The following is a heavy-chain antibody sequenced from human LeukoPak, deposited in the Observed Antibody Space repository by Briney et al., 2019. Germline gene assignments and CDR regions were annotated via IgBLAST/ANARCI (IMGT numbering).Heavy chain of an antibody. CDR2: ISYDGSNK. Sequence: GGSLRLSCAASGFTFSSYAMHWVRQAPGKGLEWVAVISYDGSNKYYADSVKGRFTISRDNSKNTLYLQMNSLRAEDTAVYYCARASGIAVAGTTGPANYYYYMDVWGKGTTVTVSS. CDR3: ARASGIAVAGTTGPANYYYYMDV. V-gene: IGHV3-30-3*01. J-gene: IGHJ6*03. CDR1: GFTFSSYA. D-gene: IGHD6-19*01.